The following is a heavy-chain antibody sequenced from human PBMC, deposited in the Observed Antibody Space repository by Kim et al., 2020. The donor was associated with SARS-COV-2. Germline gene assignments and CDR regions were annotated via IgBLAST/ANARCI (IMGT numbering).Heavy chain of an antibody. CDR1: GYTFTTSA. V-gene: IGHV1-3*01. J-gene: IGHJ4*01. CDR3: ARGGYGSGEGGY. CDR2: TNVGNGYT. Sequence: ASEKVSCKASGYTFTTSAMHWVRQAPGQRLEWMGWTNVGNGYTKYSQKFQGRVTISTDTSANTAYMELSSLGSEDTALYYCARGGYGSGEGGYWGQGTLV. D-gene: IGHD3-10*01.